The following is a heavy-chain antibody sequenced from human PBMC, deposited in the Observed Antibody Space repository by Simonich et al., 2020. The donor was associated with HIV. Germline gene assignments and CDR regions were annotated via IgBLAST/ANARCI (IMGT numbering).Heavy chain of an antibody. Sequence: QVQLQQWGAGLLKPSETLSLTCAVYGGSFSGYYWSWIRPPPGKGLECIGENNHSGSTNYNPSLKSRVTIAVDTSKNQFSLKLSSVTAADTAVYYCARGFYQRLYYFDYWGQGTLVTVSS. D-gene: IGHD2-2*01. CDR2: NNHSGST. CDR1: GGSFSGYY. CDR3: ARGFYQRLYYFDY. V-gene: IGHV4-34*01. J-gene: IGHJ4*02.